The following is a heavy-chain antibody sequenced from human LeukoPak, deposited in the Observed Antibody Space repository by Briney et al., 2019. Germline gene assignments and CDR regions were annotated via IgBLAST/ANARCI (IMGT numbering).Heavy chain of an antibody. D-gene: IGHD3-10*01. J-gene: IGHJ6*02. V-gene: IGHV3-11*04. Sequence: GGSLRLSCAASGFTFSDYYMSWIRQAPGKGLEWVSYISSSGSTIYYADSVKGRFTISRDNAKNSLYLQMNSLRAEDTAVYYCARESMVRGVIIIGPEYGMDVWGQGTTVTVSS. CDR3: ARESMVRGVIIIGPEYGMDV. CDR2: ISSSGSTI. CDR1: GFTFSDYY.